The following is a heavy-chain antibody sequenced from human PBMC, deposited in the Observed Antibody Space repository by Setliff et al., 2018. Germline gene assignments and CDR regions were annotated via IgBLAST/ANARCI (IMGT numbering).Heavy chain of an antibody. CDR1: GFTFSSYW. D-gene: IGHD3-10*02. Sequence: GGSLRFSCAASGFTFSSYWMSWVRQAPGKGLEWVANINQHGSEAYYADSVKGRFTISRDNAKNSLYLQMNSLRAEDTALYYCARALLFSDREKSLGYWGQGTLVTVSS. CDR2: INQHGSEA. J-gene: IGHJ4*02. CDR3: ARALLFSDREKSLGY. V-gene: IGHV3-7*01.